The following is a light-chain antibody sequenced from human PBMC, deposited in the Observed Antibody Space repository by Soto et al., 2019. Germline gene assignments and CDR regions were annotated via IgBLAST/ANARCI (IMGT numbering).Light chain of an antibody. CDR2: DNS. Sequence: QSVLTQPPSVSGAPGQRVTISCTGSSSNIGAGYDVHWYQQLPGTAPKLLIHDNSNRPSGVPDRFSGSKSGTSASLAITGLQSEDEADYYCAAWDDSLNAPWVFGGGTKVTVL. V-gene: IGLV1-40*01. CDR3: AAWDDSLNAPWV. J-gene: IGLJ3*02. CDR1: SSNIGAGYD.